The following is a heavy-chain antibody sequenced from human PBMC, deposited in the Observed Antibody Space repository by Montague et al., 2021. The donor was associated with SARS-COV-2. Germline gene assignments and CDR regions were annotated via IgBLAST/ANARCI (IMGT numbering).Heavy chain of an antibody. CDR3: ARETSGYEYYFDV. V-gene: IGHV4-34*01. CDR2: INDSGST. D-gene: IGHD5-12*01. CDR1: GGSFSGYH. Sequence: SETLSLTCAVYGGSFSGYHWTWIRQPPGKGLEWIGEINDSGSTLYKSSLQGRVSISIDTSNNQFSLKLTSVAAADTAMYFCARETSGYEYYFDVWGQGTLVTVSS. J-gene: IGHJ4*02.